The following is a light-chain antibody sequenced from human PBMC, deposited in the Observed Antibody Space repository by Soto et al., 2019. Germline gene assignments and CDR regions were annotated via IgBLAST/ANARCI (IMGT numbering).Light chain of an antibody. CDR2: EVT. Sequence: QSVLTQPASVSGSPGQSITISCTGTSSDVGGYNLVSWYQQHPGKAPKLIIYEVTKRPSGVSNRLSGSKSGNTASLTISGLQAEDEADYYCASFAVVETVVFGGGTKLTVL. V-gene: IGLV2-23*02. J-gene: IGLJ2*01. CDR1: SSDVGGYNL. CDR3: ASFAVVETVV.